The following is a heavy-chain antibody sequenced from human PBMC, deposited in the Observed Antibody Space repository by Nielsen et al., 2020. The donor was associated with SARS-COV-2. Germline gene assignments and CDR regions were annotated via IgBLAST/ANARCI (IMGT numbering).Heavy chain of an antibody. Sequence: GESLKISCKGSGYSFTSYWIGWVRQMPGKGLEWMGIVYPGDSDTRYSPSFQGQVTISADKSISTAYLQWSSLKASDTAMYYCARSRLWLEWSYGMDVWGQGTTVTVSS. CDR1: GYSFTSYW. CDR3: ARSRLWLEWSYGMDV. J-gene: IGHJ6*02. CDR2: VYPGDSDT. D-gene: IGHD3-3*01. V-gene: IGHV5-51*01.